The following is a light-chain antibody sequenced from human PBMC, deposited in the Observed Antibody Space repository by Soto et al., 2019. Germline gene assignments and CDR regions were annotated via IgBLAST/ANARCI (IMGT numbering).Light chain of an antibody. CDR1: SSNIGTRT. V-gene: IGLV1-44*01. CDR2: GDS. CDR3: AAWDDSLNGWV. J-gene: IGLJ3*02. Sequence: QAVVTQPPSASGTPGQRVTISCSGGSSNIGTRTVNWYQQVPGTAPKLLIQGDSQRPSGVPDRFSGTKSGTSASLAISGLQSEDEADYYCAAWDDSLNGWVFGGGTKLTVL.